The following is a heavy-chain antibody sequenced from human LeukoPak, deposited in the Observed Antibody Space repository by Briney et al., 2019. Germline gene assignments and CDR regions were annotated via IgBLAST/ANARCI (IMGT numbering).Heavy chain of an antibody. J-gene: IGHJ6*02. CDR1: GGSISSGGYY. CDR2: IYYSGST. V-gene: IGHV4-31*03. CDR3: ARDKASEVTPSGYYGMDF. Sequence: SETLSLTCTVSGGSISSGGYYWSWIRQHPGKGLEWIGYIYYSGSTYYNPSLKSRVTISVDTSKNQFSLRLSSVTAADTAVYYCARDKASEVTPSGYYGMDFWGQGTTVTVSS. D-gene: IGHD4-23*01.